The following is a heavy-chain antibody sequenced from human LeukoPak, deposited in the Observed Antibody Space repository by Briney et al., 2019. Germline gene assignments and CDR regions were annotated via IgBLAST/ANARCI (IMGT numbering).Heavy chain of an antibody. CDR1: GFTFSSYS. CDR2: ISSSSSYI. J-gene: IGHJ3*02. V-gene: IGHV3-21*01. Sequence: PGGSLRLSCAASGFTFSSYSMNWDRQAPGKGLEWVSSISSSSSYIYYADSVKGRFTISRDNAKNSLYLQMNSLRAEDTAVYYCAREQWAMITARHAFDIWGQGTMVTVSS. CDR3: AREQWAMITARHAFDI. D-gene: IGHD3-22*01.